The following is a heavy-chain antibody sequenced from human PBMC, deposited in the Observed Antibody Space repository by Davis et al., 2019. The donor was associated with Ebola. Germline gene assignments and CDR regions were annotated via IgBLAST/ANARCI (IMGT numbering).Heavy chain of an antibody. Sequence: PGGSLRLSCAASGFTFSSYWMSWVRQAPGKGLEWVANIKQDGSEKYYVDSVKGRFTISRDNAKNSLYLQMNSLRAEDTAVYYCARDRWELPSLYYYMDVWGKGTTVTVSS. CDR3: ARDRWELPSLYYYMDV. CDR1: GFTFSSYW. J-gene: IGHJ6*03. V-gene: IGHV3-7*03. D-gene: IGHD1-26*01. CDR2: IKQDGSEK.